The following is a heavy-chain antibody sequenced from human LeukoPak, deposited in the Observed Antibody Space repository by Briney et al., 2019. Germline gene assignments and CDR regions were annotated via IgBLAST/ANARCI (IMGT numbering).Heavy chain of an antibody. J-gene: IGHJ4*02. CDR3: AKLGGIAAAGASAHHDY. CDR2: ISGSGGST. CDR1: GFTFSSYA. Sequence: GGSLRLSCAASGFTFSSYAMSWVRQAPGKGLEWVSAISGSGGSTYYADSVKGRFTISRDNSKNTLYLQMNSLRVEDTAVYYCAKLGGIAAAGASAHHDYWGQGTLVTVSS. D-gene: IGHD6-13*01. V-gene: IGHV3-23*01.